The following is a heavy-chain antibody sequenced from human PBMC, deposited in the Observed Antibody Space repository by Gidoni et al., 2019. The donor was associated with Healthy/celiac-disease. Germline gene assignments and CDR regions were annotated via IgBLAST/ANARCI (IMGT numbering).Heavy chain of an antibody. V-gene: IGHV3-9*01. D-gene: IGHD3-10*01. Sequence: EVQLVESGGVLVQPGRSLRLSCAASGFTFDDYAMHWVRQAPGKGLEWVSGISWNSGSIGYADSVKGRFTISRDNAKNSLYLQMNSLRAEDTALYYCAKMGRYYYGSGSYTEYFQHWGQGTLVTVSS. CDR2: ISWNSGSI. CDR3: AKMGRYYYGSGSYTEYFQH. J-gene: IGHJ1*01. CDR1: GFTFDDYA.